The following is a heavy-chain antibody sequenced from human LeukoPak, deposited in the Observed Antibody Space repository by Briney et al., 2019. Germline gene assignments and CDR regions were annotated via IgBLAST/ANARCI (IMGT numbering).Heavy chain of an antibody. CDR1: GFTFSSYW. CDR3: ARDHSCILRYFDWLLYGGAFDI. CDR2: INQDGSEI. V-gene: IGHV3-7*01. J-gene: IGHJ3*02. Sequence: PGGSLRLSCAASGFTFSSYWMSWVRQAPGKGLEWVANINQDGSEIYYVDSLKGRFTISRDNAKDSLYLQMNSLRAEDTAVYYCARDHSCILRYFDWLLYGGAFDIWGQGTMVTVSS. D-gene: IGHD3-9*01.